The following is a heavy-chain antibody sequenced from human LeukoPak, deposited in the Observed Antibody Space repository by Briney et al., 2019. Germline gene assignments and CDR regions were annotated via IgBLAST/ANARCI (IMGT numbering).Heavy chain of an antibody. J-gene: IGHJ4*02. Sequence: PSETLSLTCTVSGGSITSYYWSWIRQPPGKGLEWIGYIYYSGSTNYNPSLKSRVTISVDTSKNQFSLKLSSVTAADTAVYYCARTLEYSSSSHFIDYWGQGTLVTVSS. V-gene: IGHV4-59*08. CDR1: GGSITSYY. D-gene: IGHD6-6*01. CDR3: ARTLEYSSSSHFIDY. CDR2: IYYSGST.